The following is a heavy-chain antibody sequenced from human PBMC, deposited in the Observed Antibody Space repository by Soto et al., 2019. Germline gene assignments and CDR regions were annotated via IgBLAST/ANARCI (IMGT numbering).Heavy chain of an antibody. CDR1: GYTFTSYD. CDR2: MNPNSGNT. J-gene: IGHJ5*02. D-gene: IGHD3-3*01. Sequence: GASVEGSCKASGYTFTSYDINWVRQATGQGLEWMGWMNPNSGNTGYAQKFQGRVTMTRNTSISTAYMELSSLRSEDAAMYYCARGRAARITIFGVVTPRTNWFDPWGQGTLVTVSS. CDR3: ARGRAARITIFGVVTPRTNWFDP. V-gene: IGHV1-8*01.